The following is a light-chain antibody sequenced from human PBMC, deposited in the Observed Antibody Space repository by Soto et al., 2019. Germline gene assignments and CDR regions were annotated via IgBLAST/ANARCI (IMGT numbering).Light chain of an antibody. CDR2: GAS. V-gene: IGKV3-15*01. CDR1: QNVNSY. J-gene: IGKJ5*01. CDR3: QQCGSSST. Sequence: EIVMTQSPATLSVSPGERVTLSFRASQNVNSYLAWYQQKPGQAPRLLIYGASTRATGVPARFSGSGSGTDFTLTISRLEPEDFAVYYCQQCGSSSTFGQGTRLEIK.